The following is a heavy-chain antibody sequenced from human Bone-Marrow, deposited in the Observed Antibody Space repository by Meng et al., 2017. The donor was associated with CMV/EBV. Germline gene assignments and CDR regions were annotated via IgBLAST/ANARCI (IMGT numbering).Heavy chain of an antibody. J-gene: IGHJ6*02. D-gene: IGHD2-2*01. CDR1: GGTFSSYT. CDR2: IIPILGIA. CDR3: ARDAYCSSTSCRGDYYYGMDV. Sequence: SVKVSCKASGGTFSSYTISWVRQTPGQGLEWMGRIIPILGIANYAQKFQGRVTITADKSTSTAYMELSSLRSEDTAVYYCARDAYCSSTSCRGDYYYGMDVWGQGTTVTVSS. V-gene: IGHV1-69*04.